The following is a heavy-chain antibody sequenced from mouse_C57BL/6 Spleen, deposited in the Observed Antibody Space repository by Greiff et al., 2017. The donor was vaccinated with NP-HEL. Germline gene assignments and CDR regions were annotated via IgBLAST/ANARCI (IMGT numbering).Heavy chain of an antibody. CDR3: ARDGSSPFAY. V-gene: IGHV1-66*01. CDR2: IYPGSGNT. CDR1: GYSFTSYY. J-gene: IGHJ3*01. D-gene: IGHD1-1*01. Sequence: VKLMESGPELVKPGASVKISCKASGYSFTSYYIHWVKQRPGQGLEWIGWIYPGSGNTKYNEKFKGKATLTADTSSSTAYMQLSSLTSEDSAVYYCARDGSSPFAYWGQGTLVTVSA.